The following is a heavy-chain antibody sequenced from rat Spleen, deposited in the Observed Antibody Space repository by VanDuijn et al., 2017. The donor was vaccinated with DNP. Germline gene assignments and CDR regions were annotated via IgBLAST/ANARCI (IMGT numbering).Heavy chain of an antibody. V-gene: IGHV5S10*01. CDR3: VTHSFTAVITTAFGS. D-gene: IGHD1-11*01. CDR1: GFTVSVYN. J-gene: IGHJ3*01. Sequence: EVQLVESGGGLVQPGRSLKLSCAASGFTVSVYNMAWVRQLPTKRLEWVATILYDGNNFYYGNSVKGRFTVSRDNSRSILYLQMDSLRSEDTATYFCVTHSFTAVITTAFGSWGQGTLVTVSS. CDR2: ILYDGNNF.